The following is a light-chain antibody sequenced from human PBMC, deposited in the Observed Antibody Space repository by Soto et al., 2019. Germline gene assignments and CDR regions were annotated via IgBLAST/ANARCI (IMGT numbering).Light chain of an antibody. V-gene: IGLV2-14*01. J-gene: IGLJ2*01. CDR2: EVS. CDR1: SSDVGAYTS. CDR3: TSYTSNSTLLV. Sequence: QSALTQPASVSGSPGQSITISCSGTSSDVGAYTSVSWYQQHPGKAPKLMIYEVSNRPSGVSNRFSGSKSANTASLTISGLQADDEAHYYCTSYTSNSTLLVFGGGTKLTVL.